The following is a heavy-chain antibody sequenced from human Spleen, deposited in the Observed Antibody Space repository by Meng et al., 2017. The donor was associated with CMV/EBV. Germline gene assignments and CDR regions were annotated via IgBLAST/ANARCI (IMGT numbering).Heavy chain of an antibody. V-gene: IGHV3-66*01. CDR2: IYSGGST. CDR1: GLTVSSSY. CDR3: QSRDY. J-gene: IGHJ4*02. Sequence: GESLKISCAASGLTVSSSYMTWVRQAPGKGLEWVSVIYSGGSTYYADSVKGRFTISRDNAKNSLYLQMNSLRAEDTAVYYCQSRDYWGQGTLVTVSS.